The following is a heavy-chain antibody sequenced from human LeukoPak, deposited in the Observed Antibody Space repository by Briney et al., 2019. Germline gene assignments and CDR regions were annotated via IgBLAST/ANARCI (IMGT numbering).Heavy chain of an antibody. CDR3: ARSGRGGAFDI. Sequence: GGSLRLSCAGAGFTLSSNWMHWVRQGPGKGLVWVSRIYSDGSRTNYADSVKGRFTISGDNAKNTLYLQMNSLRAEDTAVYYCARSGRGGAFDIWGQGTMVTVSS. CDR2: IYSDGSRT. CDR1: GFTLSSNW. D-gene: IGHD1-26*01. V-gene: IGHV3-74*01. J-gene: IGHJ3*02.